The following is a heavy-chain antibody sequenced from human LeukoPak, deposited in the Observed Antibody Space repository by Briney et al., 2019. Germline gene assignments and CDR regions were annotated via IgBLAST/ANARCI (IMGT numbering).Heavy chain of an antibody. J-gene: IGHJ5*02. V-gene: IGHV3-23*01. CDR3: TKKCSVSVGGVESWFDP. CDR1: GFTFSTYA. CDR2: ISGNGGTT. D-gene: IGHD3-16*01. Sequence: GGSLRLSCAASGFTFSTYALTWVRQAPGKGLEWVSIISGNGGTTYYADSVKGRFTISRDNSKNTLYLQMNSLRAEDTAVYYCTKKCSVSVGGVESWFDPWGQGTLVTVSS.